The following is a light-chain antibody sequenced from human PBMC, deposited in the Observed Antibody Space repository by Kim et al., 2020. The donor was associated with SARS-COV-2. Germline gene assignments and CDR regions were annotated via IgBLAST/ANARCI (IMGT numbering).Light chain of an antibody. V-gene: IGKV3-15*01. Sequence: EIVMTQSPATLSVSPGERVTLSCRASQSISGNLGWYQQKPGQAPRLLIYAASTRATGIPARLSGSGSGTEFTLTINNLQSEDFAVYCCQQYNDWPWTFGQGTKVDIK. CDR1: QSISGN. CDR2: AAS. CDR3: QQYNDWPWT. J-gene: IGKJ1*01.